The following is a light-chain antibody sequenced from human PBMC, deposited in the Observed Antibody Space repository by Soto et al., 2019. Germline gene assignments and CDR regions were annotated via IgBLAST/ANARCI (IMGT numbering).Light chain of an antibody. J-gene: IGLJ1*01. Sequence: QSALTQPASVSGSPGQSITISCTGTNNLVSWYQQHPGKAPKVVVYEGTKRPSGVSNRFSGSNSGGTASLTISGLQAKDEASYFCGAYVGARSYVFGSGTTVTVL. CDR2: EGT. CDR3: GAYVGARSYV. CDR1: NNL. V-gene: IGLV2-23*01.